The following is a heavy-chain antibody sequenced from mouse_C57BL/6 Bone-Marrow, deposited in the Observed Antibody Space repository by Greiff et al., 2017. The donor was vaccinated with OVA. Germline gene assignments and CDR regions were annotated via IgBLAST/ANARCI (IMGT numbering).Heavy chain of an antibody. CDR1: GFSLTSYG. V-gene: IGHV2-2*01. J-gene: IGHJ1*03. CDR3: ARNFYGYDGYFDV. D-gene: IGHD2-2*01. CDR2: IWSGGST. Sequence: VQRVESGPGLVQPSQSLSITCTVSGFSLTSYGVHWVRQSPGKGLEWLGVIWSGGSTDYNAAFISRLSISKDNSKSQVFFKMNSLQADDTAIYYCARNFYGYDGYFDVWGTGTTVTVSS.